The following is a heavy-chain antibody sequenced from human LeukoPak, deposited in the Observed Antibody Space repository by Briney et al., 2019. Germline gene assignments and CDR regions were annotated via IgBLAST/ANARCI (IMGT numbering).Heavy chain of an antibody. J-gene: IGHJ4*02. V-gene: IGHV3-23*01. CDR2: IFGSGDST. CDR1: GFTISTYG. Sequence: SGGPLRLSCAASGFTISTYGMNWVRQATRKGLEGVSVIFGSGDSTYYADSVKGRFTISRDKSKNTLYLQMHSLRAEDTAVYYCAKDQKPDSGYDIDYWGQGTLVTVSS. CDR3: AKDQKPDSGYDIDY. D-gene: IGHD5-12*01.